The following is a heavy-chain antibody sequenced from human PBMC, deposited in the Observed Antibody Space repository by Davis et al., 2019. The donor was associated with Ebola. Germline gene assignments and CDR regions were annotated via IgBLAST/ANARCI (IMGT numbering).Heavy chain of an antibody. J-gene: IGHJ6*02. CDR2: IKQDGSEK. CDR3: ARDPAKVPWFGELTDYYYGMDV. D-gene: IGHD3-10*01. V-gene: IGHV3-7*03. Sequence: GESLKISCAASGFTFSSYWMSWVRQAPGKGLEWVANIKQDGSEKYYVDSVKGRFTISRDNAKNSLYLQMNSLRAEDTAVYYCARDPAKVPWFGELTDYYYGMDVWGQGTTVTVSS. CDR1: GFTFSSYW.